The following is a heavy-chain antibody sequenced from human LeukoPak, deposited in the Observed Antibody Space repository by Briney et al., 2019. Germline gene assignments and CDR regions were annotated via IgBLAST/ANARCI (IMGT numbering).Heavy chain of an antibody. J-gene: IGHJ4*02. Sequence: GRSLRLSCAASGFTFSTYTMHWVRQAPGKGLEWAAVISYDGSNKYYADSVKGRFTISRDTSKNTLYLQMNSLRAQDSALYYCVRACGSAACPFYFHYWGQGTLVTVSS. CDR3: VRACGSAACPFYFHY. D-gene: IGHD2-15*01. CDR1: GFTFSTYT. V-gene: IGHV3-30-3*01. CDR2: ISYDGSNK.